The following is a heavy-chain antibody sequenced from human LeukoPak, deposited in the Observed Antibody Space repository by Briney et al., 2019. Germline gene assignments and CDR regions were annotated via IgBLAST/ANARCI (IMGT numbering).Heavy chain of an antibody. CDR1: GYTFTSYA. D-gene: IGHD6-13*01. V-gene: IGHV7-4-1*02. CDR3: ARAPGIAEPDGYFMDV. J-gene: IGHJ6*03. Sequence: ASVKVACKASGYTFTSYAMNWVRQAPGQGLEWMGWINANTGNPTYAQAFTGRFVFSLDTSVSTAYLEISSLQAEDTAVYYCARAPGIAEPDGYFMDVWGKGTTATVSS. CDR2: INANTGNP.